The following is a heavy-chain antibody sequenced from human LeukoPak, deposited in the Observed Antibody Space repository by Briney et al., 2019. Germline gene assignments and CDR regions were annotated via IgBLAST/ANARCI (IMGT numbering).Heavy chain of an antibody. CDR1: GFAFRNYG. J-gene: IGHJ6*03. D-gene: IGHD1-14*01. Sequence: GSLRLSCAASGFAFRNYGIHWVRQAPGKGLEWVAVISYDGSNKYYADSVKGRFTISRDNSKNTLYLQMNSLRAEDTAVYYCAKTNPYYYYMDVWGKGTTVTVSS. V-gene: IGHV3-30*18. CDR2: ISYDGSNK. CDR3: AKTNPYYYYMDV.